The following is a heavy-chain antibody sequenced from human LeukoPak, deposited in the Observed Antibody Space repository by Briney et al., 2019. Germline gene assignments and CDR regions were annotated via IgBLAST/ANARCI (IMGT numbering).Heavy chain of an antibody. D-gene: IGHD3-22*01. V-gene: IGHV3-30*18. CDR1: GFTFSSYG. CDR3: AKDSSGYYSGLYY. CDR2: ISYDGSNK. J-gene: IGHJ4*02. Sequence: PGGSLRLSCAAPGFTFSSYGMHWVRQAPGKGLEWVAVISYDGSNKYYADSVKGRFTISRDNSKNTLYLQMNSLRAEDTAVYYCAKDSSGYYSGLYYWGQGTLVTVSS.